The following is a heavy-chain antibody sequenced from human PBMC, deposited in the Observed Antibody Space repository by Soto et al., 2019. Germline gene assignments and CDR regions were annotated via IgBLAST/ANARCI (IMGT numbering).Heavy chain of an antibody. CDR3: AKGGPELRSQRGDFDF. J-gene: IGHJ4*02. Sequence: GGSLRLSCAASGFTFSNYGMHWVRQAPGKGMEWVAVISYDGSNKYYADSVKGRFTNSRDNSKNTMYLQMSSLRAEDTAVYYCAKGGPELRSQRGDFDFCGQGTLVTVSS. D-gene: IGHD1-1*01. V-gene: IGHV3-30*18. CDR1: GFTFSNYG. CDR2: ISYDGSNK.